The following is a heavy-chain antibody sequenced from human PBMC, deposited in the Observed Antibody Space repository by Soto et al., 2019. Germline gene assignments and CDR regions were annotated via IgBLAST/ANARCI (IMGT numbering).Heavy chain of an antibody. CDR1: GVSIISYY. V-gene: IGHV4-59*01. D-gene: IGHD4-17*01. Sequence: PSETLSLTCTVSGVSIISYYWSWILQPPGKGLEWIGYIYYSGSTNYNPSLKSRVTISVDTSKNQFSLKLSSVTAADTAVYYCARVAHDYGYYYYSWFYPCGQGTLVTVSS. J-gene: IGHJ5*02. CDR2: IYYSGST. CDR3: ARVAHDYGYYYYSWFYP.